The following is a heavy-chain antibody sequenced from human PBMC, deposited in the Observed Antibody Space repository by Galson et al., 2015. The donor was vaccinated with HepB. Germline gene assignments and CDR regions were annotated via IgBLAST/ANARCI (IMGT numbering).Heavy chain of an antibody. CDR2: MNPNSGNT. D-gene: IGHD3-22*01. J-gene: IGHJ4*02. Sequence: SVKVSCKASGYTFTSYDINWVRQATGQGLEWMGWMNPNSGNTGYAQKFQGRVTMTRNTSISTAYMELSSLRSEDTAVYYCASVGSGYYYFDYWGQGTLVTVSS. CDR1: GYTFTSYD. V-gene: IGHV1-8*01. CDR3: ASVGSGYYYFDY.